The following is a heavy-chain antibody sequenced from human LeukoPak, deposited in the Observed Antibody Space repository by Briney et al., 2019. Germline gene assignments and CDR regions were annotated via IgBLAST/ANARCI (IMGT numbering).Heavy chain of an antibody. CDR1: GYTFTSYD. D-gene: IGHD2-2*01. CDR2: INPNSGGT. CDR3: ARAGELCSSTSCYEVDY. V-gene: IGHV1-2*02. J-gene: IGHJ4*02. Sequence: GASVKVSCKASGYTFTSYDINWVRQAPGQGLEWMGWINPNSGGTNYAQKFQGRVTMTRDTSISTAYMELSRLRSDDTAVYYCARAGELCSSTSCYEVDYWGQGTLVTVSS.